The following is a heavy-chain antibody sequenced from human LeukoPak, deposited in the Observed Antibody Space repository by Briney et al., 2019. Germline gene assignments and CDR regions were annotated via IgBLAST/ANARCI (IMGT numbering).Heavy chain of an antibody. J-gene: IGHJ6*03. CDR1: GESFSGYH. V-gene: IGHV4-34*01. CDR2: INPSGST. Sequence: SETLSLTCAVYGESFSGYHWTWLRQSPGKGLEWLGDINPSGSTYYNPSLKSRLTRSVDTSKNQFSLKLRSVTAADTAVYYCARGRHDITMIVVVMTSVSYYLDVWGKGTTVTVS. D-gene: IGHD3-22*01. CDR3: ARGRHDITMIVVVMTSVSYYLDV.